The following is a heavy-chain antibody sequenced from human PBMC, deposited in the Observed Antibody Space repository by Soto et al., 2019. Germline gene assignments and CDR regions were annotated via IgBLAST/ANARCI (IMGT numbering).Heavy chain of an antibody. CDR1: GGSISSGYYY. CDR2: IYYSGST. D-gene: IGHD2-2*01. Sequence: SETLSLTCTVSGGSISSGYYYWSWIRQPPGKGLEWIGYIYYSGSTYYNPSLKSRVTISVDTSKNQFSLKLSSVTAADTAVYYCARDPTNRYCSSTSCYGGDDYWGQGTLVTVSS. J-gene: IGHJ4*02. V-gene: IGHV4-30-4*01. CDR3: ARDPTNRYCSSTSCYGGDDY.